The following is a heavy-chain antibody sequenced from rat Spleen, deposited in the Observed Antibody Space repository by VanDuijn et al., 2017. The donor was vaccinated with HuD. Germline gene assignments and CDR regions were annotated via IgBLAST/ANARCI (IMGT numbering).Heavy chain of an antibody. D-gene: IGHD1-4*01. V-gene: IGHV5-31*01. Sequence: EVQLVESGGGLVQPGRSLKLSCAASGFTFNNYWMTWIRQAPGKGLEWVASITNASGRTYYPDSVKGRFTISRDTAQNTLYLQMNSLRSEETATYYCARHQLPGYNPFAYWGQGTLVTVSS. CDR2: ITNASGRT. J-gene: IGHJ3*01. CDR1: GFTFNNYW. CDR3: ARHQLPGYNPFAY.